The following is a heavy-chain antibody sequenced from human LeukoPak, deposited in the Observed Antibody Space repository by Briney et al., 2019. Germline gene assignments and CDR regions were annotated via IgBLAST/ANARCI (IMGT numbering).Heavy chain of an antibody. D-gene: IGHD1-1*01. Sequence: SQTLSLTRAISGDRVSSSASWNWIRQSPSRGLEWLGRTYYRSKWSRDYATSVKSRITINADTSKNRFSLQLSSVIPEDTAVYYCARDADSSNEWGPFDPWGQGTLVTVSS. CDR3: ARDADSSNEWGPFDP. J-gene: IGHJ5*02. CDR1: GDRVSSSAS. V-gene: IGHV6-1*01. CDR2: TYYRSKWSR.